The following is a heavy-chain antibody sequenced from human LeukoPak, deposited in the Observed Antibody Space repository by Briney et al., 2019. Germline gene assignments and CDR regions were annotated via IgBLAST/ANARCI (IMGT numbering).Heavy chain of an antibody. Sequence: PSETLSLTCTVSGGSISSSSYYWGWIRQPPGKGLEWIGSIYYSGSTYYNPSLKSRVTISVDTSKNQFSLKLSSVTAADTAVYYCARGDYGDYVVKYYFDYWGQGTLVTVSS. CDR2: IYYSGST. CDR3: ARGDYGDYVVKYYFDY. D-gene: IGHD4-17*01. J-gene: IGHJ4*02. CDR1: GGSISSSSYY. V-gene: IGHV4-39*07.